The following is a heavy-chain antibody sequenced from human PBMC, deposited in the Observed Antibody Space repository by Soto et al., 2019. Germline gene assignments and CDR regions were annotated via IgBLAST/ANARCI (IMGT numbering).Heavy chain of an antibody. CDR1: GDSIGSGDYW. D-gene: IGHD6-19*01. V-gene: IGHV4-30-4*01. CDR3: ARASSGWYFDH. J-gene: IGHJ4*02. CDR2: ISYSGST. Sequence: QVQLQESGPGLVKPSETLSLTCTVSGDSIGSGDYWWSWIRQSPGKGLEWIGYISYSGSTYYGPSLRSRVTLSVDTSKNQFSVRLSSVTASDSAVYYCARASSGWYFDHWGQGTLVTVSS.